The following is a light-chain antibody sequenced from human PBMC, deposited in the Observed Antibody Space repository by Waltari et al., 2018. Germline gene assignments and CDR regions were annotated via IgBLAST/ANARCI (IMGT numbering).Light chain of an antibody. CDR3: QQYNSYSLLS. J-gene: IGKJ4*01. CDR1: QSISKW. CDR2: KAS. Sequence: DIQMPQSPSTLSASVGDRVIFRCRASQSISKWLAWYQQKPVKAPKLLIYKASTLESGVPSRFSGSGSGTEFTLTISSLQPEDFATYYCQQYNSYSLLSFGGGTKVEIK. V-gene: IGKV1-5*03.